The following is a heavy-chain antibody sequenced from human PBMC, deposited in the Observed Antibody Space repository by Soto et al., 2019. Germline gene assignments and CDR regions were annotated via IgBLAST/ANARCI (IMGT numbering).Heavy chain of an antibody. Sequence: SETLSLTCTVSGGSIIIYYWSWIRPPPGKGLEWIGYIYYSGSTNYNPSLKSRVTISVDTSKNQFSLKLSSVTAADTAVYYCARGIAAGNDAFDIWGQGKMVTVSS. J-gene: IGHJ3*02. CDR3: ARGIAAGNDAFDI. CDR1: GGSIIIYY. CDR2: IYYSGST. D-gene: IGHD6-25*01. V-gene: IGHV4-59*01.